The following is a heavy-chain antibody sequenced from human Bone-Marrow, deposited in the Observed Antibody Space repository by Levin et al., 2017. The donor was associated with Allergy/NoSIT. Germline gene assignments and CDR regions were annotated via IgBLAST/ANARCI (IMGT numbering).Heavy chain of an antibody. D-gene: IGHD6-13*01. CDR3: ARAAGAAGRGGMDV. Sequence: GGSLRLSCATSGFPFSTYGMAWVRQAPGKGLEWVASITSTSKYIHYADSVKGRFTISRDNANNSLSLQMNRLRGEDTAVYYCARAAGAAGRGGMDVWGQGTSVTVSS. CDR1: GFPFSTYG. J-gene: IGHJ6*02. V-gene: IGHV3-21*06. CDR2: ITSTSKYI.